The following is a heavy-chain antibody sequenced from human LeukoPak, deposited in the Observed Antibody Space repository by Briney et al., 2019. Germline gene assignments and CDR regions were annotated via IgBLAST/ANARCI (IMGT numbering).Heavy chain of an antibody. J-gene: IGHJ6*02. CDR2: INHSEST. CDR3: ARRGYYYGSGSRFFSMDV. Sequence: SETLSLTCAVYGGSFSGYYWSWIRQPPGKGLEWIGEINHSESTNYNPSLKSRVTISVDTSKNQFSLKLSSVTAADTAVYYCARRGYYYGSGSRFFSMDVWGQGTTVTVSS. V-gene: IGHV4-34*01. D-gene: IGHD3-10*01. CDR1: GGSFSGYY.